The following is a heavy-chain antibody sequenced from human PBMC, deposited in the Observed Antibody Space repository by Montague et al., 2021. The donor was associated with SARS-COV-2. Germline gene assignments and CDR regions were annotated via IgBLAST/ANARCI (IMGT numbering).Heavy chain of an antibody. V-gene: IGHV4-61*08. CDR3: ATEMPAYDVFDI. CDR2: IYNTGRT. J-gene: IGHJ3*02. Sequence: SETLSLTCTVSGGSVTSGDYYWTWIRQPPGKGLEWIGYIYNTGRTNYXPSLKSRVTISMDTSKNQFPLKVDSVSAADTAVYYCATEMPAYDVFDIWGQGTMVTVSS. CDR1: GGSVTSGDYY. D-gene: IGHD2-2*01.